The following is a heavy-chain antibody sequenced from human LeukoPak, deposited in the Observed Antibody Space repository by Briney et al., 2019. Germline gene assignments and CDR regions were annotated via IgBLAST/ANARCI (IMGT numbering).Heavy chain of an antibody. CDR2: IYYSGST. CDR1: GGFISSYY. D-gene: IGHD2-2*01. V-gene: IGHV4-59*08. J-gene: IGHJ4*02. Sequence: SETLSLTCTVSGGFISSYYWSWIRQPPGKGLEWIGYIYYSGSTNYNPSLKSRVTISVDTSKNQFSLKLSSVTAADTAVYYCARRPAAHFDYWGQGTLVTVSS. CDR3: ARRPAAHFDY.